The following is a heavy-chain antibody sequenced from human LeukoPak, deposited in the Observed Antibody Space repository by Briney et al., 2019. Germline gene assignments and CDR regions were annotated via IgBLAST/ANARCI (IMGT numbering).Heavy chain of an antibody. V-gene: IGHV1-2*02. CDR2: INPNGGGT. J-gene: IGHJ4*02. CDR3: ASTLYSSGWYPDY. D-gene: IGHD6-19*01. Sequence: ASVEVSCKASGYTFTDHYMHWVRQAPGQGLEWMGWINPNGGGTNYAQRFQGRVSMTRDTSISTAYMELSRLRSDDTAVYYCASTLYSSGWYPDYWGKGTLVTVSS. CDR1: GYTFTDHY.